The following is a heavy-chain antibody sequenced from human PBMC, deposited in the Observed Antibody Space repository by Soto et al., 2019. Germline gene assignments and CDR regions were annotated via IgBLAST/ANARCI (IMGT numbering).Heavy chain of an antibody. CDR1: GFSFSTYS. V-gene: IGHV3-23*01. CDR2: ITATGDRT. CDR3: ATMNGYFEY. D-gene: IGHD3-22*01. Sequence: EVQLLESGGGLVQPGGSPRLSCADSGFSFSTYSMSWVRQTPGKGLEWVSAITATGDRTYYADSVTGRFTISRDNSKKTHYLQMTSLRAEDTAMYYCATMNGYFEYWGQGTPVTVSS. J-gene: IGHJ4*02.